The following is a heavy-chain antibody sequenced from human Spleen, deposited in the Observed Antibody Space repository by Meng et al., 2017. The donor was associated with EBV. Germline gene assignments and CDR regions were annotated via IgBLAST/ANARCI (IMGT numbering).Heavy chain of an antibody. V-gene: IGHV4-34*01. Sequence: QGQLHQGGAGLLKPSETLSPTCALYGESFSGHYWTWIRQPPGKGLEWIGEINESGITNYNPSLKSRVTLSIDTSERHFSLNLSSVTAADTAVYYCARQSTYRLLDPWGQGTLVTVSS. CDR3: ARQSTYRLLDP. CDR1: GESFSGHY. D-gene: IGHD3-16*02. CDR2: INESGIT. J-gene: IGHJ5*02.